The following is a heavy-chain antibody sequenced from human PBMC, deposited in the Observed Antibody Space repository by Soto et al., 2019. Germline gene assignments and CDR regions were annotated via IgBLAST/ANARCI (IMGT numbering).Heavy chain of an antibody. V-gene: IGHV3-33*01. J-gene: IGHJ6*02. D-gene: IGHD2-15*01. CDR3: ARDSRYCSGGSCYGYYGMDV. CDR2: IWYDGSNK. CDR1: GFTFSSYG. Sequence: QVQLVESGGGVVQPGRXLRLSCAASGFTFSSYGMHWVRQAPGKGLEGVAVIWYDGSNKYYADSVNGRFTISRDNSKNNLYLQMNSRRAEDTAVYYCARDSRYCSGGSCYGYYGMDVWGQGTTVTVSS.